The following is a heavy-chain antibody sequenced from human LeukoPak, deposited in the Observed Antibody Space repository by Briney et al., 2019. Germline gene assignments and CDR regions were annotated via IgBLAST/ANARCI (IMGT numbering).Heavy chain of an antibody. CDR3: ALEGYSSSRDAFDI. CDR2: IYYSGST. CDR1: GGSISSSSYY. J-gene: IGHJ3*02. Sequence: SETLSLTCTVSGGSISSSSYYWGWIRQPPGKGLEWIGSIYYSGSTYYNPSLESRVTISVDTSKNQFSLKLSSVTAADTAVYYCALEGYSSSRDAFDIWGQGTMVTVSS. D-gene: IGHD6-13*01. V-gene: IGHV4-39*07.